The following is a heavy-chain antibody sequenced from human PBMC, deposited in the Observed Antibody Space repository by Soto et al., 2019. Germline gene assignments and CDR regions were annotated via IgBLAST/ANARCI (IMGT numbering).Heavy chain of an antibody. CDR2: INGGNENI. CDR1: GYTFSNYA. D-gene: IGHD6-19*01. CDR3: VRGEKWVVPYGYFDY. J-gene: IGHJ4*02. Sequence: ASVKVSCKASGYTFSNYAMHWVRQAPGQRLEWMGWINGGNENIEYSQKFQDRVTIIKDTSANTVYMELSRLRSEDTAVYYCVRGEKWVVPYGYFDYWGQGTLVTVSS. V-gene: IGHV1-3*01.